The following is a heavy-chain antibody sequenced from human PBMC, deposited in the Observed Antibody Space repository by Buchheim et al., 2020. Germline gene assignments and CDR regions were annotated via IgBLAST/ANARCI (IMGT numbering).Heavy chain of an antibody. CDR3: ARVPTRGGSYLDY. V-gene: IGHV4-39*02. CDR2: IYYSGST. CDR1: GGSISSSSYY. J-gene: IGHJ4*02. D-gene: IGHD1-26*01. Sequence: QVQLQESGPGLVKPSETLSLTCTVSGGSISSSSYYWGWIRQPPGKGLEWIGSIYYSGSTDYNPSLKSRVPISVDTSKKHLSLKLSSVTAADTAVYYCARVPTRGGSYLDYWGQGTL.